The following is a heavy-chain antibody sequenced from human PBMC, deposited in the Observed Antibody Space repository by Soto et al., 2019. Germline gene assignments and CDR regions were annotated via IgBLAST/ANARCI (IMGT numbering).Heavy chain of an antibody. J-gene: IGHJ6*04. D-gene: IGHD3-3*01. Sequence: QVQLQQWGAGLLKPSETLSLTCAVYGGSFSGYYWSWIRQPPGKGLEWIGEINHSGSTNYNPSLKSRVTISVDTSKNQFSLKLSSVTAADTAVYYCARGSTIYLYGMDVWGKGTTVTVSS. V-gene: IGHV4-34*01. CDR2: INHSGST. CDR3: ARGSTIYLYGMDV. CDR1: GGSFSGYY.